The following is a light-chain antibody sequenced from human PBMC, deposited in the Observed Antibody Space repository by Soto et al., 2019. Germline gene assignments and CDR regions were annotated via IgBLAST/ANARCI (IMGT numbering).Light chain of an antibody. Sequence: EIVLTQSPATLSLSPGERATLSCRARQRVSSYLAWYQQKPGQAPRLLIYDVSNRATGIPARFSGSGSGTDFTLTISSLEPEDFAVYYCQHRYNWLIAFGQGTQLEIK. J-gene: IGKJ5*01. CDR3: QHRYNWLIA. CDR1: QRVSSY. V-gene: IGKV3-11*01. CDR2: DVS.